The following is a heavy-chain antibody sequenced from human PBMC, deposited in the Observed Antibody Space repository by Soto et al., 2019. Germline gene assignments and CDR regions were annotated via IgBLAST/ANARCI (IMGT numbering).Heavy chain of an antibody. CDR1: GGTFSSYA. Sequence: SVKVSCKASGGTFSSYAISWVRQAPGQGLEWMGGIIPIFGTANYAQKFQGRVTITADESTSTAYMELSSLRSEDTAVYYCATVLHGGSCFDYWGQGTLVTVSS. CDR2: IIPIFGTA. V-gene: IGHV1-69*13. J-gene: IGHJ4*02. CDR3: ATVLHGGSCFDY. D-gene: IGHD2-15*01.